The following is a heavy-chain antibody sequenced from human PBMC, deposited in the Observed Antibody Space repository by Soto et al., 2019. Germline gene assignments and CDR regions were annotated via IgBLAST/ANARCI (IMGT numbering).Heavy chain of an antibody. CDR3: ARSVNRGYSYGYGH. V-gene: IGHV4-59*01. CDR2: IYHTGST. J-gene: IGHJ4*02. CDR1: GGAITNYY. D-gene: IGHD5-18*01. Sequence: SETLSLTCSVSGGAITNYYWNWIRQTPGKGLEWIGYIYHTGSTSKNPSLKSRVTLSLDTSKNQLTLILTSVTAADTAIYYCARSVNRGYSYGYGHWGQGALVTVSS.